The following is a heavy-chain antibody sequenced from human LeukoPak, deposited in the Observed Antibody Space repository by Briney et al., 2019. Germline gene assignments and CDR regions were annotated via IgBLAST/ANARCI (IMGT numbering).Heavy chain of an antibody. CDR1: GFTFSSYD. Sequence: PGGSLRLSCAASGFTFSSYDMSWLRQAPGKGIEWVSTITGSSRSTYYADSVRGRFTISRDNSKNTLYLQMNSLTAEDTAVYYCAKDTPLTAYSPGWSGNSFDSWGQGTLVTVSS. J-gene: IGHJ4*02. D-gene: IGHD6-19*01. V-gene: IGHV3-23*01. CDR2: ITGSSRST. CDR3: AKDTPLTAYSPGWSGNSFDS.